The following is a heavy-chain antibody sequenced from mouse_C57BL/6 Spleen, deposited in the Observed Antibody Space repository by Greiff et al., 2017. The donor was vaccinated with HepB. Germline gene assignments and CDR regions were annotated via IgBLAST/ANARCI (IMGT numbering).Heavy chain of an antibody. V-gene: IGHV5-4*01. Sequence: EVMLVESGGGLVKPGGSLKLSCAASGFTFSSYAMSWVRQTPEKRLEWVATISDGGSYTYYPDNVKGRFTISRDNAKNNLYLQMSHLKSEDTAMYYCARESYYGSVDYWGQGTTLTVSS. CDR2: ISDGGSYT. CDR3: ARESYYGSVDY. J-gene: IGHJ2*01. D-gene: IGHD1-1*01. CDR1: GFTFSSYA.